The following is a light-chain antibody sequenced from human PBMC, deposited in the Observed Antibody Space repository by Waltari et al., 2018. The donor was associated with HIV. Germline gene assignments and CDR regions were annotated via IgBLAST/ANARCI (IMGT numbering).Light chain of an antibody. Sequence: EIVLTQSPGTLSLSPGEGATLSCRASQSVSSSYLAWYQQKPGQAPRLFIYGASSRATGIPDRFSGSGSGTDFTLTISRLEPEDFALYYCQQYGSSPLFSFGPGTKVDIK. CDR1: QSVSSSY. CDR3: QQYGSSPLFS. J-gene: IGKJ3*01. CDR2: GAS. V-gene: IGKV3-20*01.